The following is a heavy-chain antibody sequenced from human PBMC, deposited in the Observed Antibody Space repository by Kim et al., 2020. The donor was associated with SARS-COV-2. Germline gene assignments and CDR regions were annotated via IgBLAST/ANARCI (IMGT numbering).Heavy chain of an antibody. J-gene: IGHJ6*04. Sequence: GGSLRLSCAASGFTFDDYAMHWVRQAPGKCLEWVSGISWNSGTIGYADSVKGRFTISRDNAKNSLYLQMNSLRTEDTALYYCAKSKITMFRGGLYGMDVWGEGSTVTVSS. CDR1: GFTFDDYA. V-gene: IGHV3-9*01. D-gene: IGHD3-10*01. CDR2: ISWNSGTI. CDR3: AKSKITMFRGGLYGMDV.